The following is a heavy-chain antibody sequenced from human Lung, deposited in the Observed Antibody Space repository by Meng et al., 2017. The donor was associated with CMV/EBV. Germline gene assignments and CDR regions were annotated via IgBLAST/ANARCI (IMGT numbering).Heavy chain of an antibody. D-gene: IGHD3-3*01. CDR2: ISSSGSTI. J-gene: IGHJ4*02. CDR3: ARNRVTIFGVQDYYFDY. CDR1: GFTSSSYE. V-gene: IGHV3-48*03. Sequence: GGSLRLSCAASGFTSSSYEINWVRQAPGKGLEWVSYISSSGSTIYHADSVKGRFTISRDNAKNSLYLQMNSLRAEDTAVYYCARNRVTIFGVQDYYFDYWGRGTLVTVSS.